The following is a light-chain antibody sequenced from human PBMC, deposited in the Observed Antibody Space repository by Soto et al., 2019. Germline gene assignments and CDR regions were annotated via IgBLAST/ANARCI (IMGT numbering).Light chain of an antibody. J-gene: IGKJ2*02. CDR2: AAS. CDR3: QQYYSYPCT. V-gene: IGKV1-8*01. Sequence: AIRMTQSPSSLSASTGDRVTITCRALQGISSYLAWYQQKPGKDPKLLIYAASTLQSGVPSRFSGSGSGTDLTRTISCLQSEDFGTYYCQQYYSYPCTFGQGPKLQSK. CDR1: QGISSY.